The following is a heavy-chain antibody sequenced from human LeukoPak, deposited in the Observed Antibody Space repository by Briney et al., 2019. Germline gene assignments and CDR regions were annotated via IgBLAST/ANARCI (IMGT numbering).Heavy chain of an antibody. D-gene: IGHD3-10*01. CDR1: GFTFSTYW. V-gene: IGHV3-7*01. J-gene: IGHJ4*02. CDR2: IKHDGSEK. Sequence: GGSLRLSCVASGFTFSTYWMSWVRQAPGKGLEWVADIKHDGSEKYYVDSVEGRFTVSRDNAKNSLYLQVNSLRAEDTAVYYCARDLVNWGGYWGQGTLVTVSS. CDR3: ARDLVNWGGY.